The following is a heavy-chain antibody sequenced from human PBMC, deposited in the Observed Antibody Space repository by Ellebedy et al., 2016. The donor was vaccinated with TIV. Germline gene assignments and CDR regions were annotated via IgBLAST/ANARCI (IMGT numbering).Heavy chain of an antibody. CDR2: IFMSGST. J-gene: IGHJ5*02. V-gene: IGHV4-4*07. D-gene: IGHD5/OR15-5a*01. Sequence: SETLSLXXTVSGGSFSSYYWSWIRQSAGKGLEWIGRIFMSGSTTYNPSLKNRVTMSLDTSKNQFSLKLSSVTAADTAVYYCARARDLSFDPWGQGTLVTVSS. CDR3: ARARDLSFDP. CDR1: GGSFSSYY.